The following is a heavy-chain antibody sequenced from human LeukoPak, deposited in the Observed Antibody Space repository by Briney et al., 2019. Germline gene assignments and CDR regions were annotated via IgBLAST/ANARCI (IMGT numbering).Heavy chain of an antibody. CDR1: GYSFTGYY. CDR2: IDPYSGGT. CDR3: AKAGSGSWYSFDY. J-gene: IGHJ4*02. Sequence: ASVKVSCKASGYSFTGYYLHWLRQAPGQGLEWMGRIDPYSGGTNYAPKFQGRVSMTRDTSMSTAHMELNTLTSDDTAVHYCAKAGSGSWYSFDYWGQGTLVSVSS. V-gene: IGHV1-2*06. D-gene: IGHD6-13*01.